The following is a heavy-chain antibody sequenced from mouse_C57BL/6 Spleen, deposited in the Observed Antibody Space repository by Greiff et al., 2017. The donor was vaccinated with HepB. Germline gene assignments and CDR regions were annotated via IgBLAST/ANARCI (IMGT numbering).Heavy chain of an antibody. CDR3: ARTPLLRYRGYFDV. CDR1: GYTFTDYY. D-gene: IGHD1-1*01. J-gene: IGHJ1*03. Sequence: DVKLQESGPELVKPGASVKISCKASGYTFTDYYMNWVKQSHGKSLEWIGDINPNNGGTSYNQKFKGKATLTVDKSSSTAYMELRSLTSEDSAVYYCARTPLLRYRGYFDVWGTGTTVTVSS. V-gene: IGHV1-26*01. CDR2: INPNNGGT.